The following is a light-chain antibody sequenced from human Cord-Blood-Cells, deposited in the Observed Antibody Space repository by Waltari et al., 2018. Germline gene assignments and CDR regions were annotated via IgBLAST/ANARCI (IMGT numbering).Light chain of an antibody. CDR2: DVS. CDR1: SSAVGGYNY. Sequence: QSALTQPASVSGSPGQSITISCTGTSSAVGGYNYVSWYQQPPGKAPKLMIHDVSNRPSGVSNRFSGSKSGNTASLTISGLQAEDEADYYCSSYTSSSTYVFGTGTKVTVL. CDR3: SSYTSSSTYV. V-gene: IGLV2-14*01. J-gene: IGLJ1*01.